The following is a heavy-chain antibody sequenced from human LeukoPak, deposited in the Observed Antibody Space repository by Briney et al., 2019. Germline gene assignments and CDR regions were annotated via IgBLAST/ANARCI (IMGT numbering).Heavy chain of an antibody. CDR1: GGSISSSSYY. Sequence: PSETLSLTCTVSGGSISSSSYYWSWIRQPPGKGLEWIGEINHSRSTNYNPSLKSRVTISVDTSKNQFSLKLSSVTAADTAVYYCARSPGNWFDPWGQGTLVTVSS. CDR2: INHSRST. J-gene: IGHJ5*02. V-gene: IGHV4-39*07. CDR3: ARSPGNWFDP.